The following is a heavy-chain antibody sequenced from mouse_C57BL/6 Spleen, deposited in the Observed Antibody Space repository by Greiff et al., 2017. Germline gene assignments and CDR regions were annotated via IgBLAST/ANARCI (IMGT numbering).Heavy chain of an antibody. J-gene: IGHJ4*01. V-gene: IGHV1-47*01. Sequence: VQLVESGAELVKPGASVKMSCKASGYTFTTYPIEWMKQNHGKSLEWIGNFHPYNDDTKYNEKFKGKATLTVEKSSSTVYLELSRLTSDDSAVYYCARGYGSDYYAMDYWGQGTSVTVSS. CDR3: ARGYGSDYYAMDY. CDR2: FHPYNDDT. D-gene: IGHD1-1*01. CDR1: GYTFTTYP.